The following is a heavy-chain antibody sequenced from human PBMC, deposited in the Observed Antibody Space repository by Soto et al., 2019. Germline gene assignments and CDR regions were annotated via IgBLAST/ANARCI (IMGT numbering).Heavy chain of an antibody. CDR2: ISGSGDST. V-gene: IGHV3-23*01. D-gene: IGHD6-19*01. Sequence: EVQLLESGGGLVQPGGSLRLSCAASGFTFSSYAMSWVRQAPGKGLEWVSGISGSGDSTYYADSVKGRFTISNDNSKNPLYLQMNSLRAEDTAVYYCAKGVPGIAVAGTGYFQHWGQGTLVTVSS. CDR1: GFTFSSYA. CDR3: AKGVPGIAVAGTGYFQH. J-gene: IGHJ1*01.